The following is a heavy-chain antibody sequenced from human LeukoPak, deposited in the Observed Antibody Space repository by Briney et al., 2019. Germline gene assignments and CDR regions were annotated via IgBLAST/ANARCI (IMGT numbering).Heavy chain of an antibody. CDR3: TTDPYDILTGYQY. D-gene: IGHD3-9*01. CDR2: IKSKTDGGTT. CDR1: GFTFSNAW. J-gene: IGHJ4*02. V-gene: IGHV3-15*01. Sequence: GGSLRLSCAASGFTFSNAWMSWVRQAPGKGLEWVGRIKSKTDGGTTDYAAPVKGRFTISRDDSKNTLYLQMNSLKTEDTAVYYCTTDPYDILTGYQYWGQGTLVTVSS.